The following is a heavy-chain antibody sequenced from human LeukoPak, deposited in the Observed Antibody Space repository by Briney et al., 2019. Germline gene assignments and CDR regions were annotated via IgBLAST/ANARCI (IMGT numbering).Heavy chain of an antibody. CDR2: ISYDGSNK. J-gene: IGHJ4*02. V-gene: IGHV3-30-3*01. D-gene: IGHD5-18*01. CDR3: ARYGYSYGCGDY. CDR1: EFTFSSYA. Sequence: PGRSLRLSCAASEFTFSSYAMHWVRQAPGKGLEWVAVISYDGSNKYYADSVKGRFTISRDNSKNTLYLQMNSLRAEDTAVYYCARYGYSYGCGDYWGQGTLVTVSS.